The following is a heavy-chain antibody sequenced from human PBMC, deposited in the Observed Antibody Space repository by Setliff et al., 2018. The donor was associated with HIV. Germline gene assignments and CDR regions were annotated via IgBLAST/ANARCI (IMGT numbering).Heavy chain of an antibody. CDR2: IFPSGTT. CDR1: GDSMRDYY. CDR3: ARDRSNYGSGSSAYNWFDP. Sequence: LSLTCTVSGDSMRDYYWSWLRQPAGRGLEWIGRIFPSGTTDYNPSLKSRVTMSIDTSKDQFSLNLKSVTAADTAAYFCARDRSNYGSGSSAYNWFDPWGQGNQVTVSS. V-gene: IGHV4-4*07. J-gene: IGHJ5*02. D-gene: IGHD3-10*01.